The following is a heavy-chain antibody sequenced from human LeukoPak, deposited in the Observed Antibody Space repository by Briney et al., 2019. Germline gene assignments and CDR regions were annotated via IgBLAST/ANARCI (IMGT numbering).Heavy chain of an antibody. J-gene: IGHJ4*02. Sequence: PSETLSLTCTASGGSISSSGYYWGWIRQPPGKGLEWIASIDYSGTTYYNPSLKSRVTISEDRSKNQFSLKLSSVTAADTAVYYCARLRDGRWLLEYWGQGTLVTVSS. D-gene: IGHD5-24*01. V-gene: IGHV4-39*01. CDR3: ARLRDGRWLLEY. CDR1: GGSISSSGYY. CDR2: IDYSGTT.